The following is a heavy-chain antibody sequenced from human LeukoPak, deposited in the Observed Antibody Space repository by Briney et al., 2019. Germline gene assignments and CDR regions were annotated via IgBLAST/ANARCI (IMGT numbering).Heavy chain of an antibody. CDR1: GGSISSYY. J-gene: IGHJ6*02. Sequence: SETLSLTCTVSGGSISSYYWSWIRQPPGKGLEWIGCIYYSGSTNYNPSLKSRVTISVDTSKNQFSLKLSSVTAADTAVYYCARGDIVVVASYYYYYGMDVWGQGTTVTVSS. CDR2: IYYSGST. D-gene: IGHD2-21*01. V-gene: IGHV4-59*01. CDR3: ARGDIVVVASYYYYYGMDV.